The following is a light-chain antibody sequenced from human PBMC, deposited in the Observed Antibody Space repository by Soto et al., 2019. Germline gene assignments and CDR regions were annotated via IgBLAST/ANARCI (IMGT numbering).Light chain of an antibody. Sequence: QSSLTQPASVSGSPGQSSTISFTGTSSDVGGYNYVSWYQQHPGKAPKLMIYDVSNRPSGVSNRFSGSKSGNTASLTISGLQAEDEADYYCSSYTSSSTPYVFGTGTKLTVL. J-gene: IGLJ1*01. CDR1: SSDVGGYNY. V-gene: IGLV2-14*01. CDR3: SSYTSSSTPYV. CDR2: DVS.